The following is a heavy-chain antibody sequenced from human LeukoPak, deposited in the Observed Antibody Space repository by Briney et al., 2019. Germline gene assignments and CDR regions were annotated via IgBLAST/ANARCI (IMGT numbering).Heavy chain of an antibody. V-gene: IGHV3-30*18. CDR3: AKEGSEYTSGWLAY. CDR2: ISYEGGVK. CDR1: GFTFSRYG. J-gene: IGHJ4*02. D-gene: IGHD6-19*01. Sequence: GGSLRLSCAASGFTFSRYGMHWVREAPGKGLEWMAVISYEGGVKHYADSVKGRFTISRDSSRNTLSLQMDSLRTEDTAVYYCAKEGSEYTSGWLAYWGQGPLVTVSS.